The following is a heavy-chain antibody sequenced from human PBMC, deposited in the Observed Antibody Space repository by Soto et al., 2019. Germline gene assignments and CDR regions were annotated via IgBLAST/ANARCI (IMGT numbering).Heavy chain of an antibody. Sequence: GASVKVSCKASGYTFTSCGISWVRQAPGQGLEWMGWISAYNGNTNYAQKLQGRVTMTTDTSTSTAYMELRSLRSDDTAVYYCARNPYSSGWYAFDYWGQGTLVTVSS. V-gene: IGHV1-18*01. J-gene: IGHJ4*02. CDR2: ISAYNGNT. CDR3: ARNPYSSGWYAFDY. D-gene: IGHD6-19*01. CDR1: GYTFTSCG.